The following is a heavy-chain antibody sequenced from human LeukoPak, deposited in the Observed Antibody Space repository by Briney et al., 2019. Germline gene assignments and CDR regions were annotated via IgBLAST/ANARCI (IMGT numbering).Heavy chain of an antibody. CDR3: ARKKATTEDGMDV. Sequence: GGSLRLSCAASGFTFSSYAMSWVRQAPGKGLEWVSVISGSGDSTYYADSVKGRFTISRDNSKNTLYLQMNSLRAEDTAVYYCARKKATTEDGMDVWGQGTTVTVSS. CDR2: ISGSGDST. D-gene: IGHD4-17*01. CDR1: GFTFSSYA. V-gene: IGHV3-23*01. J-gene: IGHJ6*02.